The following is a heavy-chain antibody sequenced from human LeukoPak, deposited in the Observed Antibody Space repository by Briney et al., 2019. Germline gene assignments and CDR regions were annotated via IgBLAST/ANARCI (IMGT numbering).Heavy chain of an antibody. CDR3: ARGKRSAANYYDSSGYYPHFDY. D-gene: IGHD3-22*01. J-gene: IGHJ4*02. V-gene: IGHV4-61*08. Sequence: SETLSLTCTVSGGSISSGGYYWSWIRQHPGKGLEWIGYIYYSGSTNYNPSLKSRVTISVDTSKNQFSLKLSSVTAADTAVYYCARGKRSAANYYDSSGYYPHFDYWGQGTLVTVSS. CDR2: IYYSGST. CDR1: GGSISSGGYY.